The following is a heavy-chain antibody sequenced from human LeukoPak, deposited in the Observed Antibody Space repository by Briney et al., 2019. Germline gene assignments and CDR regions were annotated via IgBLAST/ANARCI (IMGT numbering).Heavy chain of an antibody. CDR2: INPNSGGT. CDR3: ARDSDNYYDSSGYYCGNPSDY. Sequence: ASVKVSCKASGYTFTGYYMHWVRQAPGQGLAWMGWINPNSGGTNYAQKFQGRVTMTRDTSTSTVYMELSSLRSEDTAVYYCARDSDNYYDSSGYYCGNPSDYWGQGTLVTVSS. D-gene: IGHD3-22*01. J-gene: IGHJ4*02. CDR1: GYTFTGYY. V-gene: IGHV1-2*02.